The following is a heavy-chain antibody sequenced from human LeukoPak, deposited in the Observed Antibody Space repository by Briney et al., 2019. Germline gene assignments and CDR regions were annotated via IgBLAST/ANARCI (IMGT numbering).Heavy chain of an antibody. CDR2: IWYDGSNK. D-gene: IGHD7-27*01. CDR3: AKDRSNWGYSPDAFDI. Sequence: GGSLRLSCAASGFTFSSYGMHWVRQAPGKGLEWVAVIWYDGSNKYYADSVKGRFTISRDNSKNTLYLQMNSLRAEDTAVYYCAKDRSNWGYSPDAFDIWGQGTMVTVSS. J-gene: IGHJ3*02. CDR1: GFTFSSYG. V-gene: IGHV3-33*03.